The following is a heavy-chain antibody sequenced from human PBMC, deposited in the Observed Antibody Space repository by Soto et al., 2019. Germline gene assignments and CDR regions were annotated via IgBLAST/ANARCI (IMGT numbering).Heavy chain of an antibody. CDR1: GFTFRNYA. CDR3: AKDGVSRNGDWDWFAP. CDR2: IHGEGAGT. V-gene: IGHV3-23*01. J-gene: IGHJ5*02. D-gene: IGHD3-10*01. Sequence: QLLESGGGLVQPGGSLRLSCAASGFTFRNYAMNWVRQAPGKGLEWVSSIHGEGAGTYYADSVKGRFTVSRDDSKASLYIQIGSLRVVDTAVYYCAKDGVSRNGDWDWFAPWGQGTLVTVAS.